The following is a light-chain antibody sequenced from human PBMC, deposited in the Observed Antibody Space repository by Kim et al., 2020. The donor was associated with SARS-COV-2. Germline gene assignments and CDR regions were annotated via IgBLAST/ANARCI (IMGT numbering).Light chain of an antibody. CDR1: KLGDKY. J-gene: IGLJ1*01. V-gene: IGLV3-1*01. Sequence: SYELTQPPSVSVSPGQTASITCSGDKLGDKYACWFQQKPGQSPVLVIYEDLKRPSGIPERFSGSNSGNTATLTISGTQAMDEADYYCQAWVSSTVVFGTG. CDR2: EDL. CDR3: QAWVSSTVV.